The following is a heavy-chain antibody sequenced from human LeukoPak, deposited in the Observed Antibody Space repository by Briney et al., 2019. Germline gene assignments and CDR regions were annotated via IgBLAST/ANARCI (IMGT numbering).Heavy chain of an antibody. CDR2: ISAYNGNT. CDR3: ARVGIAVALDY. J-gene: IGHJ4*02. V-gene: IGHV1-18*01. D-gene: IGHD6-19*01. CDR1: GYTFTSYG. Sequence: ASVKVSCKASGYTFTSYGISWVRQAPGQGLEWMGWISAYNGNTNYAQKLQGRVTMTKDTSTSTAYMELRSLGSDDTAVYYCARVGIAVALDYWGQGTLVTVSS.